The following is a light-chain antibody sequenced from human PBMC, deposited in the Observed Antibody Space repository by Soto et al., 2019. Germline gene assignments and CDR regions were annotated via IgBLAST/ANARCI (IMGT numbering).Light chain of an antibody. CDR1: QTVRNNY. CDR3: QQYNSYSPIT. Sequence: EFVLTQSPGTLSLSPGERATLSCRASQTVRNNYLAWYQQKPGQAPRLLIYDASSRATGIPDRFSGGGSGTDFTLTISRLEPEDFAVYYCQQYNSYSPITFGQGTRLEIK. V-gene: IGKV3-20*01. CDR2: DAS. J-gene: IGKJ5*01.